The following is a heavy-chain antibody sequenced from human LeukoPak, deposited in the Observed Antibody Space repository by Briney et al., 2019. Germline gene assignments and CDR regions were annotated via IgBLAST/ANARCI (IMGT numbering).Heavy chain of an antibody. Sequence: GGSLSLSCAASGFTFSSYSMNWARQAPGKGLEWVSSISTTSRYIYYADSVKGRFTVSRDNAKNSLSLQMNSLRAEDTAVYYCARGNSDYDHDYWGQGTLVTVSS. CDR1: GFTFSSYS. V-gene: IGHV3-21*01. CDR2: ISTTSRYI. J-gene: IGHJ4*02. D-gene: IGHD4-11*01. CDR3: ARGNSDYDHDY.